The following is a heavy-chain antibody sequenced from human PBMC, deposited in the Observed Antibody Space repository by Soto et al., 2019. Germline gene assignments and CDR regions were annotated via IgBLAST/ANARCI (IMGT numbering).Heavy chain of an antibody. V-gene: IGHV4-39*01. CDR2: MYYSGST. J-gene: IGHJ4*02. CDR3: ARHGPLDYDSSGWILGYFDY. D-gene: IGHD3-22*01. CDR1: GGSISSRSYF. Sequence: PPETLSLTCSVSGGSISSRSYFWGRIRQPPGKGLDWIGSMYYSGSTYYNPSLKSRVTISVDMSKNQFSLKLSSVTAADTAVYYCARHGPLDYDSSGWILGYFDYWGQGTLVTVSS.